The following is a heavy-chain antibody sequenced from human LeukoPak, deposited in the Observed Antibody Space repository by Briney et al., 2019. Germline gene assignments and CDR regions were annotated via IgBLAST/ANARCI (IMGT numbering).Heavy chain of an antibody. V-gene: IGHV1-69*05. CDR1: GGTFTSYA. D-gene: IGHD1-26*01. CDR3: ARAGGSYVAYDY. Sequence: PVKVSCKASGGTFTSYAISWVRQAPGQGLEWMGRIIPIFGTANYAQKFQGRVTITTDESTSTAYMELSSLRSEDTAVYYCARAGGSYVAYDYWGQGTLVTVSS. CDR2: IIPIFGTA. J-gene: IGHJ4*02.